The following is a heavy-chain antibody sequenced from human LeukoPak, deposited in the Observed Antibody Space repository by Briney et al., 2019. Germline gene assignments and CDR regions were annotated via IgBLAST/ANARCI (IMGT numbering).Heavy chain of an antibody. J-gene: IGHJ5*02. CDR2: IYYSGST. CDR1: GGSISSYY. Sequence: PSETLSLTCTVSGGSISSYYWSWIRQPPGKGLEWIGYIYYSGSTNYNPSLKSRVTISVDTSKNQFSLKLSSVTAADTAVYYCARGTYCSSTTCYPPLSNWFDPWGQGTLVTVSS. CDR3: ARGTYCSSTTCYPPLSNWFDP. V-gene: IGHV4-59*12. D-gene: IGHD2-2*01.